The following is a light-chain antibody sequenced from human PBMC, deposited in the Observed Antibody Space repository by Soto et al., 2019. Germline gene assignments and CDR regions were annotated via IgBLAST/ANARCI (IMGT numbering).Light chain of an antibody. V-gene: IGLV2-8*01. J-gene: IGLJ2*01. CDR2: EVS. CDR1: SSDVGGSNY. CDR3: ASYAVNSGLV. Sequence: QSALTQPPSASGSPGQPVTISCTGTSSDVGGSNYVSWYQQHPGKAPKAMIYEVSKRRSGVPDRFSGSKSGNTASLTVSGLQAEDEADYYCASYAVNSGLVLGRGTQLTVL.